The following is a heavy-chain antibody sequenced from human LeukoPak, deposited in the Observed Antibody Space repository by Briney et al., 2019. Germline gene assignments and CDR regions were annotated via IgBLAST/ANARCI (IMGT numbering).Heavy chain of an antibody. Sequence: GRSLRLSCAASGFTFSSYGMHWVRQAPGKGLEWVAVIWYDGTNKYYADSVKGRFTISRDNSKNTLYLQLNSLRAEDTAVYYCARVLTGGYGTVYYFDYWGQGTLVTVSS. CDR2: IWYDGTNK. D-gene: IGHD5-12*01. CDR1: GFTFSSYG. V-gene: IGHV3-33*01. J-gene: IGHJ4*02. CDR3: ARVLTGGYGTVYYFDY.